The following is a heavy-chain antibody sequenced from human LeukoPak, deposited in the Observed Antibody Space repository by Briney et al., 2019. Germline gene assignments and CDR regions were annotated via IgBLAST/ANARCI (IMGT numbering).Heavy chain of an antibody. CDR2: IYYSGST. CDR1: GGSISSYY. CDR3: ARVNGYNSRSFDY. D-gene: IGHD5-12*01. Sequence: SETLSLTCTVSGGSISSYYWSWIRQPPGKGLEWIGYIYYSGSTNYNPSLKSRVTISVDTSKNQFSLKLSPVTAADTAVYYCARVNGYNSRSFDYWGQGTLVTVSS. V-gene: IGHV4-59*01. J-gene: IGHJ4*02.